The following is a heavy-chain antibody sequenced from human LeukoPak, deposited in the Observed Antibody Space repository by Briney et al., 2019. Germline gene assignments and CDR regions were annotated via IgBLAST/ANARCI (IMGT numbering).Heavy chain of an antibody. D-gene: IGHD2-21*02. CDR1: GYNFITYA. Sequence: ASVKVSCKASGYNFITYAMNWVRQAPGQGLEWMGWINPNSGDTNYAQKFQGRVTMTRDMSTSTVYMELSSLRSEDTAVYYCAREEVTDRAYYFDYWGQGTLVTVSS. CDR3: AREEVTDRAYYFDY. J-gene: IGHJ4*02. CDR2: INPNSGDT. V-gene: IGHV1-2*02.